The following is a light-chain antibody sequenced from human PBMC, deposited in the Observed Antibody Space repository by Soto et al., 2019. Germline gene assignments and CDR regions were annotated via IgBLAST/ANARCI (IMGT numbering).Light chain of an antibody. Sequence: DIQVTKSPSSLSASVGDRVTITCRASQNINKYLNWYQHKPGKAPNLLIYAASTLQTGVSSRFSGSGSGTDFTLTISSLQPEDFATYYCQQTYSTITFGQGTRLEIK. J-gene: IGKJ5*01. V-gene: IGKV1-39*01. CDR3: QQTYSTIT. CDR2: AAS. CDR1: QNINKY.